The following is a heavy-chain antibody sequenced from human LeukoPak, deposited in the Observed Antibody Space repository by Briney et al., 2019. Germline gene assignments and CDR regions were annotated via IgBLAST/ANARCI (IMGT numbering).Heavy chain of an antibody. D-gene: IGHD3-10*01. Sequence: ALVKPSCNPSGPTCTGYYMLWVREAPGHGVGWRVGINSNSGGANYAQKLPGRVTVTRDTSISTAYLELSRLRSGDTTVHFFVSTRIGIWFGESPDAFDIWGQGTMVTVSS. CDR2: INSNSGGA. CDR1: GPTCTGYY. CDR3: VSTRIGIWFGESPDAFDI. V-gene: IGHV1-2*02. J-gene: IGHJ3*02.